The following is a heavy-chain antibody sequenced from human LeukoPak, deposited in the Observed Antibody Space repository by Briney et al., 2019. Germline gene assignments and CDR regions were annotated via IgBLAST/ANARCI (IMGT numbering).Heavy chain of an antibody. J-gene: IGHJ4*02. CDR1: GFSFRDYA. Sequence: GGSLRLSCTTSGFSFRDYAFSWVRQAPGKGLEWVGFIRSRAYAATTEYAASVKGRFTISRDDSRSIAYLQMSSLKIEDTAVYYCARDTPGYCSGGSCYATVGFVDYWGQGTLVTVSS. CDR3: ARDTPGYCSGGSCYATVGFVDY. D-gene: IGHD2-15*01. V-gene: IGHV3-49*04. CDR2: IRSRAYAATT.